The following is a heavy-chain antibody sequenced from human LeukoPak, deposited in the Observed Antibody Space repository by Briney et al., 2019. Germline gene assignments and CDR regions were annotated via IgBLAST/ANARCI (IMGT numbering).Heavy chain of an antibody. V-gene: IGHV3-48*04. CDR1: GFTFSSNS. CDR3: AKNVAATTKNYYYMDV. Sequence: GGSLRLSCAASGFTFSSNSMNWVRQAPGKGLEWVSYISSSSGSIYYADSVKGRFTISRDNAKNSLYMEMNSLRGEDTAVYYCAKNVAATTKNYYYMDVWGKGTSVTVSS. D-gene: IGHD1-26*01. CDR2: ISSSSGSI. J-gene: IGHJ6*03.